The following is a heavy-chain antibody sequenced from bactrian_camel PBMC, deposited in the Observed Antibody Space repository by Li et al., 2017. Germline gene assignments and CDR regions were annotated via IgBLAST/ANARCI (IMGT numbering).Heavy chain of an antibody. D-gene: IGHD7*01. CDR2: IDADGVT. Sequence: HVQLVESGGGSVQAGGSLRLSCTGSGYTQRPYVMGWHRHVPGKEREGIAAIDADGVTNYADSVKGRFTISKDNAKNTLYLQMNSLKPGDTGVYVCAARGSWCTYEPLSARPFPYWGHGTQVTVS. J-gene: IGHJ4*01. CDR1: GYTQRPYV. V-gene: IGHV3S9*01. CDR3: AARGSWCTYEPLSARPFPY.